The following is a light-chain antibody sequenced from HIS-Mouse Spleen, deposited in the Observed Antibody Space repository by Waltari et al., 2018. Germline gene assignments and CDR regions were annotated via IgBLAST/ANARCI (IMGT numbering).Light chain of an antibody. CDR1: ALPKQY. J-gene: IGLJ2*01. CDR2: KDS. V-gene: IGLV3-25*03. CDR3: QSADSSGTYVV. Sequence: SYELTQPPSVSVSPGQTARITCPGDALPKQYAYWYQQKPGQAPVLGIYKDSARPSGIPERFSGSSSGTTVTLTISGVQAEDEADYYCQSADSSGTYVVFGGGTKLTVL.